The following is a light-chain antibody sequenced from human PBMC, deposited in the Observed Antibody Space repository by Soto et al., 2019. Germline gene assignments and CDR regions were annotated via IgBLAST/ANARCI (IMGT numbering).Light chain of an antibody. CDR1: QSVTSD. Sequence: EIVMSQSPATLSVSPGERASLSCRASQSVTSDLAWYQQKPGQAPRLLIYDASTRATGVPARFSGSGSGTEFTLTISSLQSEDSAIYYCQQYNRWPPITFGQGTRLEIK. V-gene: IGKV3-15*01. CDR3: QQYNRWPPIT. J-gene: IGKJ5*01. CDR2: DAS.